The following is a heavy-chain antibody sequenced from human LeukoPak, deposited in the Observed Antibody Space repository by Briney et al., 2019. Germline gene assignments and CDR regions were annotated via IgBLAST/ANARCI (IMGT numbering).Heavy chain of an antibody. D-gene: IGHD4-11*01. Sequence: SETLSLTCAVSGGSISSSHWWSWVRQPPGKGLEWIGEIYHRGSSDYSPSLKSRVTISMDKSKNQFSLKLSSVTAADTAVYYCARDRRLQDSGTVGLDYWGQGTLVTVSS. V-gene: IGHV4-4*02. CDR3: ARDRRLQDSGTVGLDY. CDR2: IYHRGSS. J-gene: IGHJ4*02. CDR1: GGSISSSHW.